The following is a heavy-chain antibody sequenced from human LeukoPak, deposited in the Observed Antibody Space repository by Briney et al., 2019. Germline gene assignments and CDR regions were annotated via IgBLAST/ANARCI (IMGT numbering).Heavy chain of an antibody. CDR3: ARSPIKLLWFGELYGAFDI. D-gene: IGHD3-10*01. V-gene: IGHV1-18*01. CDR1: GYTFTSYG. Sequence: VSVKVSCKASGYTFTSYGISWVRQAPGQGLEWMGWISAYNGNTNYAQKLQGRVTMTTDTSTSTAYMELRSLRSDDTAVYYCARSPIKLLWFGELYGAFDIWGQGTMVTVSS. CDR2: ISAYNGNT. J-gene: IGHJ3*02.